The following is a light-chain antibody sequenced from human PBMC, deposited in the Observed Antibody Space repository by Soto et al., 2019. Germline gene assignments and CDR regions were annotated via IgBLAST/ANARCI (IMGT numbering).Light chain of an antibody. CDR2: DAS. CDR1: QSISGW. V-gene: IGKV1-5*01. J-gene: IGKJ1*01. Sequence: DIQMTQSPPTLSASVGDRVTITCRASQSISGWLAWYQQKPGKAPKLLIYDASNLEGGVPSRFSGTGSGTEITLTISSLQPEDIATYYFQQYNTYSLTFGQGTKVEI. CDR3: QQYNTYSLT.